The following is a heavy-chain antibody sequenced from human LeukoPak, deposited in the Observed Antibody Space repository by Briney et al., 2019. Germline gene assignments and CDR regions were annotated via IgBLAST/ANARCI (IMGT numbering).Heavy chain of an antibody. CDR3: ARDRIQLWSHDY. D-gene: IGHD5-18*01. J-gene: IGHJ4*02. Sequence: GGSLRLSCAASGFTFSTYVTSWVRQAPGKGLEWVSSISASGGDTYYASGGGTYYVDSVKGRFTISRDNAKNSLYLQMNSLRAEDTAVYYCARDRIQLWSHDYWGQGTLVTVSS. CDR1: GFTFSTYV. V-gene: IGHV3-21*01. CDR2: ISASGGDT.